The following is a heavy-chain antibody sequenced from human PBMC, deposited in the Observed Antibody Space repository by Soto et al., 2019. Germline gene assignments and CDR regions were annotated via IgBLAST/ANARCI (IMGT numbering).Heavy chain of an antibody. V-gene: IGHV1-8*01. CDR2: MNPNSGNT. CDR3: AREYYYDSSGYYYVLVY. J-gene: IGHJ4*02. CDR1: GYTLTELS. Sequence: VKVSCKVSGYTLTELSMHWVRQATGQGLEWMGWMNPNSGNTGYAQKFQGRVTMTRNTSISTAYMELSSLRSEDTAVYYCAREYYYDSSGYYYVLVYWGQGTLVTVSS. D-gene: IGHD3-22*01.